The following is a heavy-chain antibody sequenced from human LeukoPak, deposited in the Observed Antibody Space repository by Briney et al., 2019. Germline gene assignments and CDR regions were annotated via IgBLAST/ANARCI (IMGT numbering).Heavy chain of an antibody. V-gene: IGHV1-18*01. CDR2: LSCFNGDK. CDR1: GYTFNKHG. J-gene: IGHJ4*02. D-gene: IGHD5-12*01. CDR3: ARGGFRGYEHDY. Sequence: ASVKVSCKASGYTFNKHGISWVRQAPGQGLEWMGWLSCFNGDKLYAKKFQGRATMTTDTSTTTVYMGLRSLRSDDTAVYYCARGGFRGYEHDYWGQGTLVTVSS.